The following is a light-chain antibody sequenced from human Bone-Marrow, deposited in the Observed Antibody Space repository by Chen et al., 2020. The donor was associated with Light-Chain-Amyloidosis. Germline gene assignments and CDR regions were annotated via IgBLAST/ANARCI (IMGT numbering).Light chain of an antibody. CDR3: HQYNSWPPWT. V-gene: IGKV3-15*01. J-gene: IGKJ1*01. CDR1: QTVGTN. CDR2: DAS. Sequence: EIVMTQFPDTLSVSPGEGATLSCRASQTVGTNLAWYQQKPGQAPRLLIFDASTRATGVPARFSGSASGTEFTLTISNLQSEDIAVYYCHQYNSWPPWTFGQGTKVDIK.